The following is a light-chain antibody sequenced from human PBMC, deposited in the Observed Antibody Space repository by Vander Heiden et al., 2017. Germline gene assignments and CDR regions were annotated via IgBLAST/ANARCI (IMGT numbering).Light chain of an antibody. Sequence: QSGLHQPASVSGSLGQSITIPCTGTSRNIGCYKFVSWYQRHPGTAPRLIIFEVTKRPSGVSNRCSGSKSGNTASLTISGLQAEDEAEYFCCSYAGSGTVVFGGGTKTTVL. CDR3: CSYAGSGTVV. J-gene: IGLJ2*01. CDR2: EVT. CDR1: SRNIGCYKF. V-gene: IGLV2-23*02.